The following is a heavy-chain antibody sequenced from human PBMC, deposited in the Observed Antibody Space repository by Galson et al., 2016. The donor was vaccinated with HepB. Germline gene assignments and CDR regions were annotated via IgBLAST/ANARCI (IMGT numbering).Heavy chain of an antibody. CDR3: ARGSGGGYCSSITCGLDF. D-gene: IGHD2-2*01. V-gene: IGHV4-31*03. CDR2: IYYTGST. Sequence: TLSLTCTVSGGSISSGGHHWTWVRQHPGKGLEWIGYIYYTGSTEYNPSLRNRLSMSVDTSKSQFSLKLTSVTAADTAMYYCARGSGGGYCSSITCGLDFWGQGTLVTVSS. J-gene: IGHJ4*02. CDR1: GGSISSGGHH.